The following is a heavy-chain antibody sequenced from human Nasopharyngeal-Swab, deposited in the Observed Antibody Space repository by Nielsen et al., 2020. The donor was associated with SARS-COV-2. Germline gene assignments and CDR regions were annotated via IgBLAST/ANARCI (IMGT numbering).Heavy chain of an antibody. V-gene: IGHV3-15*01. Sequence: GESLKISCAASGFTLKNAWMSWVRQAPGKGLEWVGRIKSKTAGETTDYAAPVKGRFIISRDDSKDTVYLQMNSLKIEDTAIYYCTTDLHDFGDLDYWGQGTLLTVSS. J-gene: IGHJ4*02. CDR2: IKSKTAGETT. CDR3: TTDLHDFGDLDY. CDR1: GFTLKNAW. D-gene: IGHD4-17*01.